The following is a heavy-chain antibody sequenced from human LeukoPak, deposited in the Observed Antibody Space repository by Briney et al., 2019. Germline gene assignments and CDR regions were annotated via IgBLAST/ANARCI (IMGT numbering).Heavy chain of an antibody. CDR1: GGSISSRNC. J-gene: IGHJ3*02. V-gene: IGHV4-4*02. D-gene: IGHD3-16*01. CDR3: ARSRGHYDYVWGTHDGFDI. CDR2: IDHSGST. Sequence: SETLSLTCAVSGGSISSRNCWSWVRQLPGKGLEWIGEIDHSGSTNYSPSLKSRVTISVDKSKNQFSLKLSSVTAADTAVYYCARSRGHYDYVWGTHDGFDIWGQGTMVTVSS.